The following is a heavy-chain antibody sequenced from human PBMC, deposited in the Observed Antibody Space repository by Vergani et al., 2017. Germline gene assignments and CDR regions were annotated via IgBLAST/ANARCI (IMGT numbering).Heavy chain of an antibody. J-gene: IGHJ4*02. V-gene: IGHV1-69*01. CDR3: ASRKDFWSGSDY. D-gene: IGHD3-3*01. Sequence: QVQLVQSGAEVKKPGSSVKVSCKASGGTFSSYALSWVRQAPGQGLEWMGGNIPIFGTATYAQKFQGRVTITADESTSTAYMELSSLRSEDTAEYYCASRKDFWSGSDYWGQGTLVTVYS. CDR1: GGTFSSYA. CDR2: NIPIFGTA.